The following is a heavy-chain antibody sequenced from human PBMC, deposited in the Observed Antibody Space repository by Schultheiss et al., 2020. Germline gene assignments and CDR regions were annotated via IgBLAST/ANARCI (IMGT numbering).Heavy chain of an antibody. D-gene: IGHD3-9*01. CDR3: ARGEPTGYLHLPI. Sequence: GGSLRLSCKGSGYSFTSYWIGWVRQMPGKGLEWMGIIYPGDSDTRYSPSFEGQVTISADKSISTVYLQWSSLKASDTAMYYCARGEPTGYLHLPIWGLGTMVTVSS. CDR2: IYPGDSDT. J-gene: IGHJ3*02. CDR1: GYSFTSYW. V-gene: IGHV5-51*01.